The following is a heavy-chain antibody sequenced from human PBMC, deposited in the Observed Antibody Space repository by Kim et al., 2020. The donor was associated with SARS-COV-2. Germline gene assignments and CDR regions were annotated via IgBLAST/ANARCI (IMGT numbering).Heavy chain of an antibody. Sequence: GGSLRLSCAASGFTFSPYTMNWVRQAPGKGLEWVSSISSSSGDIYYADSVKGRFTISRDNAKNSLYLQMNSLRAEDTAVYYCAREKYDSRDAWGQGTLVTVSS. CDR1: GFTFSPYT. J-gene: IGHJ5*02. CDR3: AREKYDSRDA. D-gene: IGHD3-3*01. CDR2: ISSSSGDI. V-gene: IGHV3-21*01.